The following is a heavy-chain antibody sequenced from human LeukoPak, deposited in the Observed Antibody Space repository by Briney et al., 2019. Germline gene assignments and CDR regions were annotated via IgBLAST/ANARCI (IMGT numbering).Heavy chain of an antibody. J-gene: IGHJ4*02. CDR3: ARGNYDSSGYYPRFDH. V-gene: IGHV4-59*01. D-gene: IGHD3-22*01. CDR1: GGSISTYY. Sequence: SETLSLTCTVSGGSISTYYWSWIRQSPMKGLEWIGYIYYSGSTNYNPSLKSRVTISVDTSKNQFSLKLNSVTAADTAVYFCARGNYDSSGYYPRFDHWGQGTLVTVSS. CDR2: IYYSGST.